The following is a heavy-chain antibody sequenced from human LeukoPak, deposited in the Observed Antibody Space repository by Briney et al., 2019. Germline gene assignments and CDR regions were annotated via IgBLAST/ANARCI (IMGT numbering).Heavy chain of an antibody. D-gene: IGHD4-17*01. J-gene: IGHJ4*02. CDR2: IYWDDDK. Sequence: SGPTLVNTTQTLTLTCTFSGFSLSTSGVGVGWIRQPPGKALERLAFIYWDDDKHYSPSLKTRLTITKDTSKNQVVLTMPNMDPVDTATYYCARATGYFDFWGQGTLVTVSS. V-gene: IGHV2-5*02. CDR3: ARATGYFDF. CDR1: GFSLSTSGVG.